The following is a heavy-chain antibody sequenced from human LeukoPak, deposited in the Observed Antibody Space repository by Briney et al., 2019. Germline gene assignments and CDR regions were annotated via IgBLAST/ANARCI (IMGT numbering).Heavy chain of an antibody. Sequence: SETLSLTCAVSGGSISSGGYSWSWIRQPPGKGLEWIGYIYYSGSTYYNPSLKSRVTISVDTSKNQFSLKLSSVTAADTAVYYCARGGPSIGIVVARGAFDIWGQGTMVTVSS. V-gene: IGHV4-30-4*07. CDR1: GGSISSGGYS. J-gene: IGHJ3*02. CDR2: IYYSGST. CDR3: ARGGPSIGIVVARGAFDI. D-gene: IGHD3-22*01.